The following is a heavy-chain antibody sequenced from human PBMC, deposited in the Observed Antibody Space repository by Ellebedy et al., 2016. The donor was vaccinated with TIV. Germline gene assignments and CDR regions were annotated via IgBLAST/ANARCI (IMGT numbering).Heavy chain of an antibody. J-gene: IGHJ4*02. V-gene: IGHV1-69*13. D-gene: IGHD3-10*01. Sequence: AASVKVSCKASGGTFSSYAISWVRQAPGQGLEWMGGIIPIFGTANYAQKFQGRVTITADESTSTAYMELSSLRSEDTAVYYCATLGWVRGVIISDLDYWGQGTLVTVSS. CDR2: IIPIFGTA. CDR1: GGTFSSYA. CDR3: ATLGWVRGVIISDLDY.